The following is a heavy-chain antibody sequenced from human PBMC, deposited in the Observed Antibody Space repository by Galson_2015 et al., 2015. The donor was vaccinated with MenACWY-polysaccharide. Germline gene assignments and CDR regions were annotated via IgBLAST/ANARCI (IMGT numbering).Heavy chain of an antibody. CDR1: GFTFSNYW. CDR3: ARAYRPVPNNSSGYRNYYIDY. Sequence: SLRLSCAASGFTFSNYWMSWVRQAPGKGLEWVANIKQDESERYYVDSVKGRFTISRDNAKNSFYLQMNSLRAEDTAVYYCARAYRPVPNNSSGYRNYYIDYWGQGTLVTVSS. CDR2: IKQDESER. V-gene: IGHV3-7*01. J-gene: IGHJ4*02. D-gene: IGHD3-22*01.